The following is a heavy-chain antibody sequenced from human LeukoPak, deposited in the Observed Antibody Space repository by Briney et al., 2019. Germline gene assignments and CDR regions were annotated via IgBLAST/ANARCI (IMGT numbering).Heavy chain of an antibody. CDR2: MNPNSCNT. CDR3: ATVDWYGSRSSPRYFDY. Sequence: ASVTVSCKASGYTFTSYDINWVRPAAGQGREWMGWMNPNSCNTGYAQKPQGRVTMTEDTSTDTAYMELSSLRSEDTAVYYCATVDWYGSRSSPRYFDYWGQGTLVTVSS. D-gene: IGHD3-10*01. CDR1: GYTFTSYD. J-gene: IGHJ4*02. V-gene: IGHV1-8*02.